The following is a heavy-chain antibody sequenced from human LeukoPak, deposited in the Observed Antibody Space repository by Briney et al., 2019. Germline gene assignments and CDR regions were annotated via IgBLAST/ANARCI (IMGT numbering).Heavy chain of an antibody. CDR3: ARDLAAVPNSSGYDDY. CDR1: GGTFSSYA. Sequence: ASVKVSCKASGGTFSSYAISWVRQAPGQGLEWMGIINPSGGSTSYAQKFQGRVTMTRDTSTSTVYMELSSLRSEDTAVYYCARDLAAVPNSSGYDDYWGQGTLVTVSS. J-gene: IGHJ4*02. CDR2: INPSGGST. D-gene: IGHD3-22*01. V-gene: IGHV1-46*01.